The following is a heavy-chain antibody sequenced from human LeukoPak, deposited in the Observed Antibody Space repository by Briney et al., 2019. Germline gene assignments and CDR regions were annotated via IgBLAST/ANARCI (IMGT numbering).Heavy chain of an antibody. D-gene: IGHD2-21*02. CDR3: ARGDGAYCGGDCYWGPFDY. Sequence: SXKXXXXTXSXXAIXWVRQAPGQGLEWMXXIIXIFGTANYAQKFQGRVTITADESTSTAYMELSSLRSEDTAVYYCARGDGAYCGGDCYWGPFDYWGQGTLVTVSS. CDR2: IIXIFGTA. J-gene: IGHJ4*02. V-gene: IGHV1-69*01. CDR1: XXTXSXXA.